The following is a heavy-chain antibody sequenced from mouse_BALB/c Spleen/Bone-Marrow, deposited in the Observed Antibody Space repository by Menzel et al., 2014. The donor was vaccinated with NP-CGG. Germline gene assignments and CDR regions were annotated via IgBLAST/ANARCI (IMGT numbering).Heavy chain of an antibody. CDR3: TRDNWDY. V-gene: IGHV1S126*01. Sequence: HLVESGAELVRPGASVKLSCKASGYTFTSYWINWVKQRPGQGLEWIGNIFPSETYTNYNQKFKDKATLTVDKSSSTAYMQLSSPTSEDSAVYYCTRDNWDYWGQGTTLTVSS. D-gene: IGHD4-1*01. J-gene: IGHJ2*01. CDR1: GYTFTSYW. CDR2: IFPSETYT.